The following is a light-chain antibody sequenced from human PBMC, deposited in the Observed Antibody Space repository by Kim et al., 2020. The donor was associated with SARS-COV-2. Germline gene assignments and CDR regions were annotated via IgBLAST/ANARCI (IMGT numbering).Light chain of an antibody. CDR1: SSDVGGYIY. J-gene: IGLJ3*02. CDR2: EVS. V-gene: IGLV2-14*01. Sequence: QSALTQPASVSGSPGQSITISCTGTSSDVGGYIYVSWYQQHPGKAPKLMIYEVSNRPSGVSNRFSGSKSGNTASLTISGLQAEDEADYYCSSYTSSSTLEFGGGTQLTVL. CDR3: SSYTSSSTLE.